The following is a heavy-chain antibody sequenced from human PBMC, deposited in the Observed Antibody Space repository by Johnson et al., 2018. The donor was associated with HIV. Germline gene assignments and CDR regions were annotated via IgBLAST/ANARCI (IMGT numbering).Heavy chain of an antibody. CDR3: ARVRDFAFDI. J-gene: IGHJ3*02. V-gene: IGHV3-23*04. D-gene: IGHD3-10*01. CDR1: GFTFSSYA. CDR2: ISGSGGST. Sequence: VQLVESGGGLVQPGGSLRLSCAASGFTFSSYAMSWVRQAPGKGLEWVSAISGSGGSTYYADSVKGRFTISRDNSKNTLYLQMNSLGAEDTAVYFGARVRDFAFDIWGQGTMVTVSS.